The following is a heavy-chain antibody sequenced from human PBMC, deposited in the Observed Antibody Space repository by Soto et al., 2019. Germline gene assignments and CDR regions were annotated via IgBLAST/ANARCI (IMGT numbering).Heavy chain of an antibody. CDR2: IIPIFGTA. Sequence: GASVKVSCKASGGTFSSYAISWVRQAPGQGLEWMGGIIPIFGTANYAQKFQGRVTITADESTSTAYMELSSLRSEDTAVYYCARDPHYYDSRGPAAYWGQGTLVTVSS. V-gene: IGHV1-69*13. J-gene: IGHJ4*02. D-gene: IGHD3-22*01. CDR3: ARDPHYYDSRGPAAY. CDR1: GGTFSSYA.